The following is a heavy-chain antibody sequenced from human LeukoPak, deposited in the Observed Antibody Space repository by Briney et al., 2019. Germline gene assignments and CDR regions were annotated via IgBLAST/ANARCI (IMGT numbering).Heavy chain of an antibody. CDR2: IYTSGST. CDR3: ARDNNGLYFGVRGFDI. CDR1: GGSMNTHY. J-gene: IGHJ3*02. V-gene: IGHV4-4*07. Sequence: SETLSLTCSVSGGSMNTHYWNWIRQPAGKGLEWIGRIYTSGSTNHNPSLKSRVIMSLDTSKSQFSLSLSSVTAADTAVYYCARDNNGLYFGVRGFDIWGQGKMVIVSS. D-gene: IGHD3-3*01.